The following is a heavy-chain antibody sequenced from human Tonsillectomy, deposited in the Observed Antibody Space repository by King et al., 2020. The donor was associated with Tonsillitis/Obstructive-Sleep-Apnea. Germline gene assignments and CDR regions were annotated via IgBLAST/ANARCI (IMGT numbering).Heavy chain of an antibody. J-gene: IGHJ6*03. Sequence: QVQLQQWGAGLLKPSETLSLTCAVYGGSFSGYYWSWIRQPPGKGLEWIGEINHSGSTNYNPSLKSRVTISVDTSKNQFSLKLSSVTAADPAVYYCAAYGSGTLYYYYYMDVWGKGTTVTVSS. V-gene: IGHV4-34*01. CDR2: INHSGST. D-gene: IGHD3-10*01. CDR1: GGSFSGYY. CDR3: AAYGSGTLYYYYYMDV.